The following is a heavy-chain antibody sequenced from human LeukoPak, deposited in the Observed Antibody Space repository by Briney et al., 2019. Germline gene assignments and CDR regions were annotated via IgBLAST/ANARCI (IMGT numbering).Heavy chain of an antibody. Sequence: KTGGSLRLSCAASGFTFSSYSMTWVRQAPGKGLEWVSYISSSSSYIYYADSVKGRFTISRDNAKNTLYLQMNSLRAEDTAVYYCARVIGYDNYWGQGTLVTVSS. CDR3: ARVIGYDNY. V-gene: IGHV3-21*01. CDR1: GFTFSSYS. CDR2: ISSSSSYI. D-gene: IGHD5-12*01. J-gene: IGHJ4*02.